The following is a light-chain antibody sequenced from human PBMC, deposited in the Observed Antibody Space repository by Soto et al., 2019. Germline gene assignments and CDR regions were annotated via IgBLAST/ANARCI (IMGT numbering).Light chain of an antibody. CDR3: QQYYTWPRT. Sequence: EIVMTQSPGTLSVSPGEGATRSCSSRQSVSTNLDWYQQKPDQAPSLLIYGASTTATGMPARFSGSGSGTEFTLTISSLQSEDFAVYYFQQYYTWPRTFGQGTRVEIK. CDR1: QSVSTN. CDR2: GAS. V-gene: IGKV3-15*01. J-gene: IGKJ1*01.